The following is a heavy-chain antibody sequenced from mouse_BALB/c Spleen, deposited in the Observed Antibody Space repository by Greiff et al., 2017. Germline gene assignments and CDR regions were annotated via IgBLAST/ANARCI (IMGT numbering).Heavy chain of an antibody. V-gene: IGHV5-15*01. CDR2: ISSGGSYT. J-gene: IGHJ4*01. CDR1: GFTFSDYG. CDR3: ARQRGHLGLDAMDY. D-gene: IGHD3-2*01. Sequence: EVKLMESGGGLVQPGGSRKLSCAASGFTFSDYGMAWVRQAPGKGPEWVAFISSGGSYTYYPDSVKGRFTISRDNAKNTLYLQMSSLRSEDTAMYYCARQRGHLGLDAMDYWGQGTSVTVSS.